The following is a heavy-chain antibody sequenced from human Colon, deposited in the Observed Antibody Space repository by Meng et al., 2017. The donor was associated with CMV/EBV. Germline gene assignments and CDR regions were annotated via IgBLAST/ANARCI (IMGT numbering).Heavy chain of an antibody. D-gene: IGHD3-10*01. V-gene: IGHV3-21*01. CDR2: ISDTSEFI. CDR1: GFSLSSYA. CDR3: ARDPDRDHYGSGRCFDY. Sequence: GESLKISCAASGFSLSSYAMIWVRQPPGKGLEWVSFISDTSEFIYYADSVKGRFTISRDNAKNLVYLQMNGLRAEDTAIYYCARDPDRDHYGSGRCFDYWGQGTLVTSPQ. J-gene: IGHJ4*02.